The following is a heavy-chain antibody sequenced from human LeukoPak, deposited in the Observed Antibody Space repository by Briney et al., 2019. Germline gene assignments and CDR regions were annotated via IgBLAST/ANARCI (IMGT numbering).Heavy chain of an antibody. CDR3: TRENRPFCPFAY. Sequence: SGTLSLTCGVSGGSIDITNYWSWVRQAPGKGLEWIGEISHGGTTNYNPSLRSRVTMFLDRANNQFSLSLTSVTAADSAVYYCTRENRPFCPFAYWGQGVLVTVSS. CDR1: GGSIDITNY. CDR2: ISHGGTT. J-gene: IGHJ4*02. V-gene: IGHV4-4*02. D-gene: IGHD2/OR15-2a*01.